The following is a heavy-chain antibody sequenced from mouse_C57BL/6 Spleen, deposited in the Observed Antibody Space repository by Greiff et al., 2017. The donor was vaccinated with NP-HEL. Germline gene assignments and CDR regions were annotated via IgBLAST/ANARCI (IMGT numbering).Heavy chain of an antibody. J-gene: IGHJ2*01. CDR1: GFTFSSYA. CDR3: ARDRYYYGSSYFDY. Sequence: DVKLVESGGGLVKPGGSLKLSCAASGFTFSSYAMSWVRQTPEKRLEWVATISDGGGYTYYPDNVKGRFTISRDNAKNNLYLQMSNLKSEDTAMYYCARDRYYYGSSYFDYWGQGTTLTVSS. D-gene: IGHD1-1*01. V-gene: IGHV5-4*01. CDR2: ISDGGGYT.